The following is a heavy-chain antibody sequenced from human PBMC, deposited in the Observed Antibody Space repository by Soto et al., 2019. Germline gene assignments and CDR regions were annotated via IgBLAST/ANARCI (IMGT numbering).Heavy chain of an antibody. D-gene: IGHD2-2*01. CDR1: GFTFTTYA. J-gene: IGHJ4*02. Sequence: SLRLSCAASGFTFTTYAMCWVRQAPGKGLEWVSSISVSGDRTFYADSVKGRFTISRDNRRNTLHLQMNSLRAEDTAVYYCVKDGDSISSNKPLDYWGQGTLVTVS. V-gene: IGHV3-23*01. CDR3: VKDGDSISSNKPLDY. CDR2: ISVSGDRT.